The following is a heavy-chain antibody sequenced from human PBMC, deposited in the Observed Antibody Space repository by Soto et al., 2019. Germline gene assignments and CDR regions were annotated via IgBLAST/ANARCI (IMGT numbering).Heavy chain of an antibody. CDR2: ISYDGSNK. V-gene: IGHV3-30*18. D-gene: IGHD3-22*01. CDR3: AKDLIVADYYDRSPFASPFDI. Sequence: QVQLVESGGGVVQPGRSLRLSCAASGFTFSSYGMHWVRQAPGKGLEWVAVISYDGSNKYYADSVKGRFTISRDNSKNTLYLHMNSLRAEDTAVYYCAKDLIVADYYDRSPFASPFDICGQGTMVTVSS. J-gene: IGHJ3*02. CDR1: GFTFSSYG.